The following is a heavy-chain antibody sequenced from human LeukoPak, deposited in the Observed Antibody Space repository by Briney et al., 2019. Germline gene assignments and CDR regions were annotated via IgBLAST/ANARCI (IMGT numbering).Heavy chain of an antibody. CDR2: IKSKTDGGTT. D-gene: IGHD3-16*01. CDR1: GFTPSGFTFSRNS. V-gene: IGHV3-15*01. CDR3: TTDHYGWFDH. J-gene: IGHJ5*02. Sequence: TGRSLRLSCAVSGFTPSGFTFSRNSMSSVRPAPEKGLEWVGRIKSKTDGGTTDYAAPVKGRFTISRDDSKNTLYLQMNSLKTEDTAVYYCTTDHYGWFDHWGQGTLVTVSS.